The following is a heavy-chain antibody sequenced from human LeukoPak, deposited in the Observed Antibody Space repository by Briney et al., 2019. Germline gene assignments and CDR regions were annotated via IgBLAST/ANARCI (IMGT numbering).Heavy chain of an antibody. CDR2: IGISGGGI. CDR3: AIDPNWGVDY. CDR1: GFTFSYYT. D-gene: IGHD7-27*01. J-gene: IGHJ4*02. V-gene: IGHV3-23*01. Sequence: GGFLRLPCAASGFTFSYYTMYWVRQAPGKGLEWVSIIGISGGGIHYADSVKGRFTISRDNSKNTLYLQMNSLRAEDTAVYYCAIDPNWGVDYWGQGVLVTVSS.